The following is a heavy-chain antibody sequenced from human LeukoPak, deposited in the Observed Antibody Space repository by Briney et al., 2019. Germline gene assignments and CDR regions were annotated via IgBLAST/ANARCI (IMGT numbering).Heavy chain of an antibody. V-gene: IGHV1-18*01. J-gene: IGHJ4*02. CDR3: ARTCSGSSCYVIY. Sequence: ASVKVSCKASGYTFSNYGITWVRQAPGQGLEWMGWISGYNGNTNYAQKFQGRVTMTTETSTSTAYMELRSLRSDDTAVYYCARTCSGSSCYVIYWGQGTLLPVSS. CDR2: ISGYNGNT. D-gene: IGHD2-2*01. CDR1: GYTFSNYG.